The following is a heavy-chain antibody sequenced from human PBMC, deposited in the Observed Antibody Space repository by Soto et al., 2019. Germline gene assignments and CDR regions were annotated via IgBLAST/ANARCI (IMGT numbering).Heavy chain of an antibody. CDR3: ARVHCTNGVCPHWYFDL. Sequence: GGSLRLSCAASGFTFSSYWMHWVRQAPGKGLVWVSRINSDGSSTSYADSVKGRFTISRDNAKNTLYLQMNSLRAEDTAVYYCARVHCTNGVCPHWYFDLWGRGTLVTVSS. V-gene: IGHV3-74*01. CDR1: GFTFSSYW. D-gene: IGHD2-8*01. J-gene: IGHJ2*01. CDR2: INSDGSST.